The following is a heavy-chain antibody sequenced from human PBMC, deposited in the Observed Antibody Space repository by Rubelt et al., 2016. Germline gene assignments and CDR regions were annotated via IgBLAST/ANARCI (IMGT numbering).Heavy chain of an antibody. CDR1: GFSFSSSW. J-gene: IGHJ6*02. V-gene: IGHV3-7*01. Sequence: GGSLRLSCAASGFSFSSSWMTWVRQAPGKGLEWVANIKQAGTEKYYVDSVKGRFTISRDNAKNTLYLQMNSLRAEDTAVYYCAREQDSMDVWGRGPTGTVSS. D-gene: IGHD3/OR15-3a*01. CDR3: AREQDSMDV. CDR2: IKQAGTEK.